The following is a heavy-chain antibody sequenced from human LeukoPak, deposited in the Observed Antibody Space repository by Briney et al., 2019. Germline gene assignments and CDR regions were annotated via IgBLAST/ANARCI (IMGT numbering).Heavy chain of an antibody. CDR2: INHSGST. CDR3: ARHGYSSGWSLDY. J-gene: IGHJ4*02. V-gene: IGHV4-34*01. D-gene: IGHD6-19*01. Sequence: SETLSLTCAVYGGSFSGYYWSWIRQPPGKGLEWIGEINHSGSTNYNPSLKCRVTISVDTSKNQFSLKLSSVTAADTAVYYCARHGYSSGWSLDYWGQGTLVTVSS. CDR1: GGSFSGYY.